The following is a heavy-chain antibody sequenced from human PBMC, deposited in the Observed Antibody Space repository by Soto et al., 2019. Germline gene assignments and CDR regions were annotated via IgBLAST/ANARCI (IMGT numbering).Heavy chain of an antibody. CDR3: AREKTSYGMDV. V-gene: IGHV1-8*01. CDR1: GYTFTSYD. J-gene: IGHJ6*02. Sequence: QVQLVQSGAEVKKPGASVKVSCKASGYTFTSYDINWVRQATGQGLEWMGWMNPNSGNTGYAQKFQGRVTMTRNTXXXXXXXXXXXLRSEXXXXXYCAREKTSYGMDVWGQGTTVTVSS. CDR2: MNPNSGNT.